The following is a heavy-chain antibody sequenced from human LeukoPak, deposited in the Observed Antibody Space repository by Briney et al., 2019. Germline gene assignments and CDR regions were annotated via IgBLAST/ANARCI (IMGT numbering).Heavy chain of an antibody. CDR1: GGSFSGYY. CDR2: INHSGST. Sequence: SETLSLTCAVYGGSFSGYYWSWIRQPPGKGLEWIGEINHSGSTNYNPSLKSRVTISVDTSKNQFSLKLSSVTAADTAVYYCARVSIVVVPAAIPSDYYYYYGMDVWGQGTTVTVSS. CDR3: ARVSIVVVPAAIPSDYYYYYGMDV. V-gene: IGHV4-34*01. J-gene: IGHJ6*02. D-gene: IGHD2-2*02.